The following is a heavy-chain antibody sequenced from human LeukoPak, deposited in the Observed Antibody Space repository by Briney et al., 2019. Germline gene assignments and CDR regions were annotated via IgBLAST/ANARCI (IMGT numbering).Heavy chain of an antibody. Sequence: GGSLRLSCAASGFTFRRYAMYWAREAPGEGLEWVSVISYSGYRTYYEDYVKGRFTSSRDNSKNTLYLQMNSLRGEDTAVYYCAKDRRYSSGLGAFDIWGQGTMVTVSS. D-gene: IGHD6-19*01. J-gene: IGHJ3*02. CDR2: ISYSGYRT. V-gene: IGHV3-23*01. CDR1: GFTFRRYA. CDR3: AKDRRYSSGLGAFDI.